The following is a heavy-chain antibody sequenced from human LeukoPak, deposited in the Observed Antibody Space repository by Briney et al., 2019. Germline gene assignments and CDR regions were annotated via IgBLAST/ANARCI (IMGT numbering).Heavy chain of an antibody. J-gene: IGHJ5*02. CDR2: IYYSGST. D-gene: IGHD2-2*01. V-gene: IGHV4-59*08. CDR3: ARLPSGDLKRYCSSTSCYWFDP. Sequence: SETLSLTCTVSGGSISSYYWSWIRQPPGKGLEWIGYIYYSGSTNYNPSLKSRVTISVDTSKNQFSLKLSSATAADTAVYYCARLPSGDLKRYCSSTSCYWFDPWGQGALVTVSS. CDR1: GGSISSYY.